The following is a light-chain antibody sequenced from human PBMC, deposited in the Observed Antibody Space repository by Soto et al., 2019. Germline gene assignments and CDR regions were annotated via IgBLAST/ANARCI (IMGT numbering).Light chain of an antibody. Sequence: EILLTQSPDSLSLSPWDRSTLSCRASQSFSSTFFAWYQQKPGQAPRLLIYGASSRATGIPDRFSGSGSGTDFTLTISRLEPEDFAVYYCQKYASSVTFGQGTKVEIK. CDR3: QKYASSVT. CDR2: GAS. J-gene: IGKJ1*01. V-gene: IGKV3-20*01. CDR1: QSFSSTF.